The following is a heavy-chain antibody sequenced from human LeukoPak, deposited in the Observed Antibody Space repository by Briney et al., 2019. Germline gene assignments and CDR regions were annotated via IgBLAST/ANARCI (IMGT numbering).Heavy chain of an antibody. J-gene: IGHJ4*02. Sequence: GGFLRLSCAASGFTFSGYSMNWVRQAPGKGLEWVSYIRSSGSPRYYADSVKGRFTISRDNAKNSLYLQMDSLRDEDTAVYYCVRDPEALDYWGQGTLVTVSS. CDR1: GFTFSGYS. CDR3: VRDPEALDY. CDR2: IRSSGSPR. V-gene: IGHV3-48*02.